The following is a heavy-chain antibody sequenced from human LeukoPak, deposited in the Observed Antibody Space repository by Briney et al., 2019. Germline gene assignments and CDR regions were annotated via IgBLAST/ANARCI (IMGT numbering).Heavy chain of an antibody. D-gene: IGHD3-10*01. CDR1: GFTFSSNP. J-gene: IGHJ4*02. Sequence: GRSLRLSCAASGFTFSSNPMHWVRQAPGKGLEWVAVTSHDENNKYYADSVKGRFTISRDNSKNTLYLQMNSLRAEDTAVYYCAKDVFGGIGYWGQGTLVTVSS. CDR2: TSHDENNK. V-gene: IGHV3-30-3*01. CDR3: AKDVFGGIGY.